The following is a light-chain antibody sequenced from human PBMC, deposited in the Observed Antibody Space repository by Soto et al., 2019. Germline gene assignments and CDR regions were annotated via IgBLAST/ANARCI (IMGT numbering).Light chain of an antibody. V-gene: IGKV3-11*01. CDR1: QSVTKY. CDR2: DTS. Sequence: EIVLTQSPATLSLSPGERATLSCRASQSVTKYLAWYQQKPGQAPRLLIYDTSNRATGIPARFSGSGSGTDFTLTISSLASEDSGIYYCQQRYNWLTFGGGTKVEIK. CDR3: QQRYNWLT. J-gene: IGKJ4*01.